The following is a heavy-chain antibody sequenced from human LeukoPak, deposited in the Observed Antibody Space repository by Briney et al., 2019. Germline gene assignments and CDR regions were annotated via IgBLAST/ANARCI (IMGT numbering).Heavy chain of an antibody. Sequence: VASVKVSCKASGYTFTSYGISWVRQAPGQGLEWMGWISAYNGNTNYAQKLQGRVTMTTDTSTSTAYMELRSLRSDDTAVYYCARETYSSGWLQYYYYYGMDVWGQGTTVTVSS. CDR2: ISAYNGNT. D-gene: IGHD6-19*01. V-gene: IGHV1-18*01. J-gene: IGHJ6*02. CDR3: ARETYSSGWLQYYYYYGMDV. CDR1: GYTFTSYG.